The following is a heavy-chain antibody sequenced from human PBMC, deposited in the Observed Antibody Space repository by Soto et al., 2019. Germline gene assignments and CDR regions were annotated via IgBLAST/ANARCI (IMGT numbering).Heavy chain of an antibody. D-gene: IGHD6-13*01. CDR3: GRDGEIAAAGRDY. V-gene: IGHV4-30-4*01. J-gene: IGHJ4*02. CDR2: IYYSGST. Sequence: QVQLQESGPGLVKPSQTLSLTCTVSGGSISSGDYYWRWIRQPPGKGLEWIGYIYYSGSTYYNPSLTSRVTISADTSKNQFSLKLISVTAADTAVYYCGRDGEIAAAGRDYWGQGTLVTVSS. CDR1: GGSISSGDYY.